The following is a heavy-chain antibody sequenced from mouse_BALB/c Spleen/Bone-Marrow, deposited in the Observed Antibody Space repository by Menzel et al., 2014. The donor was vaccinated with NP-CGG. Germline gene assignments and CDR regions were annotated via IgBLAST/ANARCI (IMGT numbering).Heavy chain of an antibody. CDR1: GFTFTDYY. CDR2: IRNKAYGYTT. Sequence: EVKLLESGGGLVQPGGSLRLSCTTSGFTFTDYYMSWVRQPPGKALEWLAFIRNKAYGYTTEYSASVRGRFTISRDNSQSILYLQMNTLRAEDSATYYCARFPMDYWGQGISVTVSS. CDR3: ARFPMDY. J-gene: IGHJ4*01. V-gene: IGHV7-3*02.